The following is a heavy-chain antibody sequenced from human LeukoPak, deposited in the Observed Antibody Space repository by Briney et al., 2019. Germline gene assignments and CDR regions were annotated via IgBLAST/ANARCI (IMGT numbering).Heavy chain of an antibody. CDR1: GGTFSSYA. CDR2: IIPIFGIA. CDR3: AREADIVVVPAAIKRGYYFDY. V-gene: IGHV1-69*04. J-gene: IGHJ4*02. D-gene: IGHD2-2*01. Sequence: SVKVSCKASGGTFSSYAISWVRQAPGQGLVWMGRIIPIFGIANYAQKFQGRVTITADKSTSTAYMELSSLRSEDTAVYYCAREADIVVVPAAIKRGYYFDYWGQGTLVTVSS.